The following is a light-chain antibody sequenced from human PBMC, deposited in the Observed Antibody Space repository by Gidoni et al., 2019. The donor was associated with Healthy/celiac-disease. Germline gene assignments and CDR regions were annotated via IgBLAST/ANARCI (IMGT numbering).Light chain of an antibody. V-gene: IGKV3-15*01. J-gene: IGKJ2*01. CDR3: MQYNNWPYT. CDR2: SAP. CDR1: RSVSSY. Sequence: PAPRSVSPGESTSRSCRVNRSVSSYFAWFQQRPGQAPRLLRYSAPTRATGVPARFSGSGSGTEFTLTISSLQSEDGGVYYCMQYNNWPYTFGQGTKLEIK.